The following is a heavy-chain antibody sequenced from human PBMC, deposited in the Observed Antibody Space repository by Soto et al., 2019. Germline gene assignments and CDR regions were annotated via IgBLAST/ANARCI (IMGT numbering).Heavy chain of an antibody. CDR1: GFTFDDYA. CDR2: ISWNSGSI. V-gene: IGHV3-9*01. D-gene: IGHD4-17*01. Sequence: EVQLVESGGGLVQPGRSLRLSCAASGFTFDDYAMHWVRQAPGKGLEWVSGISWNSGSIGYADSVKGRFTISRDNAKNSLYLQMNSLRAEDTDLYYCAKSNYGDFDYWGQGTLVTVSS. J-gene: IGHJ4*02. CDR3: AKSNYGDFDY.